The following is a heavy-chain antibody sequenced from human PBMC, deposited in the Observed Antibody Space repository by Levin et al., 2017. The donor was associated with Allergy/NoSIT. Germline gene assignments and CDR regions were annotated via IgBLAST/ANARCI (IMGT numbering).Heavy chain of an antibody. Sequence: AGGSLRLSCAASGFTFSSYAMSWVRQAPGKGLEWVSAISGSGGSTYYADSVKGRFTISRDNSKNTLYLQMNSLRAEDTAVYYCAKVPAVNLYYSSSSTYWGQGTLVTVSS. J-gene: IGHJ4*02. CDR3: AKVPAVNLYYSSSSTY. D-gene: IGHD6-6*01. CDR1: GFTFSSYA. CDR2: ISGSGGST. V-gene: IGHV3-23*01.